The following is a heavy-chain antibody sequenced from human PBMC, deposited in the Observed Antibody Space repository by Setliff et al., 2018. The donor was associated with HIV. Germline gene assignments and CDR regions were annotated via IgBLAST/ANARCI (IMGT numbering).Heavy chain of an antibody. J-gene: IGHJ4*02. CDR3: ARYPVITMMVGPKFYFDY. CDR2: GFYSGST. Sequence: SETLSLTCTVSGGSISSSSYYWDWIRQPPGKGLEWIGSGFYSGSTYYKPSLKSRVTISVDTSKNQFSLKLSSVTAADTAVYYCARYPVITMMVGPKFYFDYWGQGILVTVSS. D-gene: IGHD3-22*01. V-gene: IGHV4-39*07. CDR1: GGSISSSSYY.